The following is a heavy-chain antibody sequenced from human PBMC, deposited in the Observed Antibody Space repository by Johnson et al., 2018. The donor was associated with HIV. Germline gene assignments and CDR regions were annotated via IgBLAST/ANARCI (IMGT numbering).Heavy chain of an antibody. CDR2: IYSGGSS. J-gene: IGHJ3*02. Sequence: VQLVESGGGLVQPGGSLRLSCAASDFTVGSIYMSWVRQAPGKGLEWVSLIYSGGSSYYADSVKGRFTISRDNSKNTLYLQMNSLRAEDTAVYYCASRYGDYGLGAFDIWGQGTMVTVSS. V-gene: IGHV3-66*01. CDR1: DFTVGSIY. D-gene: IGHD4-17*01. CDR3: ASRYGDYGLGAFDI.